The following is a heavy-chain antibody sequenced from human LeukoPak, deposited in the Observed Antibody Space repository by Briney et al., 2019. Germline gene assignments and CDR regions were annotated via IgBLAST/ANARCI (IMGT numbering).Heavy chain of an antibody. CDR1: GFTFSSYW. D-gene: IGHD6-13*01. CDR3: AKDKSGSSCPFDY. V-gene: IGHV3-23*01. CDR2: ISGSGGST. Sequence: GGSLRLSCAASGFTFSSYWMSWVRQAPGKGLEWVSAISGSGGSTYYADSVKGRFTISGDNSKNTLYLQMNSLRAEDTAVYYCAKDKSGSSCPFDYWGQGTLVTVSS. J-gene: IGHJ4*02.